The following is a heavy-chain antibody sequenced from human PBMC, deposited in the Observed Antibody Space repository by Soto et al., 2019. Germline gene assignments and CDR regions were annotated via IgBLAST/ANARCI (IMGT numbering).Heavy chain of an antibody. V-gene: IGHV4-34*01. Sequence: PSETLSLTCAVYGGSFSGYYWSWIRQPPGKGLEWIGEINHSGSTTYNPSLKSRVTISVDTSKNQFSLKLSSVTAADTAVYYCARRHCYSPNCVPLDPWGQGTLVTVSS. CDR2: INHSGST. CDR1: GGSFSGYY. J-gene: IGHJ5*02. CDR3: ARRHCYSPNCVPLDP. D-gene: IGHD1-1*01.